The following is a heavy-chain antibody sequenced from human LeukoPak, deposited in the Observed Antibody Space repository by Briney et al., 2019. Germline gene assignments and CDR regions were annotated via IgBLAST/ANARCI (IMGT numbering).Heavy chain of an antibody. CDR1: GGSISSYY. J-gene: IGHJ2*01. Sequence: SETLSLTCTVSGGSISSYYWSWIRQPPGKGLEWIGYIYYSGSTNYNPSLKSRATISVDTSKNQFSLKLSSVTAADTAVYYCARRSIGYFDLWGRGTLVTVSS. CDR3: ARRSIGYFDL. CDR2: IYYSGST. V-gene: IGHV4-59*08. D-gene: IGHD2/OR15-2a*01.